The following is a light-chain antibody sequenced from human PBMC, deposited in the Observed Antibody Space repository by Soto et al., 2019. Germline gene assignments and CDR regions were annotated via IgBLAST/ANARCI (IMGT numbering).Light chain of an antibody. CDR2: EGS. Sequence: HSVLTQPASVSGSPGQSITISCTGTSSDVGSYNLVSWYQQHPGKAPKLMIYEGSKRPSGVSNRFSGSKSGNTASLTISGLQAEDEADYYCCSYAGSSTYVVFGGGTMLTVL. V-gene: IGLV2-23*01. CDR1: SSDVGSYNL. J-gene: IGLJ2*01. CDR3: CSYAGSSTYVV.